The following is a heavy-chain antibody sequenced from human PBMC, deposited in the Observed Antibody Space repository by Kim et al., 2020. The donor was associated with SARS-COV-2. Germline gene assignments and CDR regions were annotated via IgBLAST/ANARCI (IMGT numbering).Heavy chain of an antibody. Sequence: PSLKRRVTISVAPSKNQFSLKLSSVTAADTAVYYCARLGCSSTSCSAFDIWGQGTMVTVSS. J-gene: IGHJ3*02. V-gene: IGHV4-59*08. D-gene: IGHD2-2*01. CDR3: ARLGCSSTSCSAFDI.